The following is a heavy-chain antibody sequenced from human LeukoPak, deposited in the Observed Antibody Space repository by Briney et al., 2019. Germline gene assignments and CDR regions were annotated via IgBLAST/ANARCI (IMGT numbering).Heavy chain of an antibody. CDR2: MSGSGSSR. V-gene: IGHV3-23*01. Sequence: GGSLRLSCAASGFTLSNYAMSWVRQAPGQGLEWVSSMSGSGSSRYHADSVKGRFTSSRDNSKNTLYLQMNSLRAEDTAVYYCAKTYGAGWFDPWGQGTLVTVSS. D-gene: IGHD4-17*01. CDR3: AKTYGAGWFDP. CDR1: GFTLSNYA. J-gene: IGHJ5*02.